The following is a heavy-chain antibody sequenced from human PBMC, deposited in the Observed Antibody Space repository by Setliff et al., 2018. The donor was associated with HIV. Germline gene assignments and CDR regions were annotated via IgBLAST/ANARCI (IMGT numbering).Heavy chain of an antibody. CDR3: ARGIGPLPNWENFYYSMDV. CDR2: IHYSGIT. J-gene: IGHJ6*03. Sequence: SETLSLTCNVSGGSMASYQWGWIRQPPGKGLEWIGNIHYSGITSYNPSLERRVTISVDTSKSQFSLKLTSVTAADTAVYYCARGIGPLPNWENFYYSMDVWGKGTTVTVSS. V-gene: IGHV4-59*08. D-gene: IGHD1-26*01. CDR1: GGSMASYQ.